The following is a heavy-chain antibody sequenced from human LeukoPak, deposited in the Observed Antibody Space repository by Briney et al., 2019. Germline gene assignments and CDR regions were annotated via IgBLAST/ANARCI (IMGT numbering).Heavy chain of an antibody. CDR2: INHSGST. Sequence: SETLSLTCTVSGGSISSYYWSWIRQPPGKGLEWIGEINHSGSTNYNPSLKSRVTISVDTSKNQFSLELSSVTAADTAVYYCARGGGPTVTVFDYWGQGTLVTVSS. J-gene: IGHJ4*02. CDR3: ARGGGPTVTVFDY. CDR1: GGSISSYY. D-gene: IGHD4-17*01. V-gene: IGHV4-34*01.